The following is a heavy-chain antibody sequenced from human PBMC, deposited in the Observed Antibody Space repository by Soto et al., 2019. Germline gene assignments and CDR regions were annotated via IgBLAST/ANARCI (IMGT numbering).Heavy chain of an antibody. J-gene: IGHJ5*02. CDR3: ARDDGYGWFDP. CDR1: GYPFTGHA. Sequence: QVQLVQSGSEVKKPGASVKLSCKASGYPFTGHALHWVRQAPGQSPEWVGWINGGNGNTKYSQKLQGRVTITRDTSANTAYMELTRVRSEDTAIYYCARDDGYGWFDPWGHGSLVTVSS. CDR2: INGGNGNT. D-gene: IGHD3-16*01. V-gene: IGHV1-3*01.